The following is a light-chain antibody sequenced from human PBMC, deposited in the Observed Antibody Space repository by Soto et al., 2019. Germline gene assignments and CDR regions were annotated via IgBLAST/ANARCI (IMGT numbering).Light chain of an antibody. CDR1: QDISSW. J-gene: IGKJ1*01. V-gene: IGKV1-12*01. CDR2: GAS. CDR3: QQYYSYPWT. Sequence: DIQMTQSPSSVSASVGDRVSITCRASQDISSWLAWYQQTPGKAPKLLIYGASTLQSGVPSRFSGSGSGTDFTLTISCLQSEDFATYYCQQYYSYPWTFGQGTKVDNK.